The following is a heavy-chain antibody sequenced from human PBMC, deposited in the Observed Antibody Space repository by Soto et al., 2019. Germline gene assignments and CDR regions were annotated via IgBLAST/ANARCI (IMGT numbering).Heavy chain of an antibody. Sequence: SGPTLVNPTQTLTLTCTFSGFSLSTSGMCVRWIRQPPGKALEWLARIDWDDDKYYSTSLKTRLTISKDTSKNQVVLTMTNMDPVDTATYYCARIRLDYYGSGSYLYYFDYWGQGTLVTVSS. D-gene: IGHD3-10*01. CDR3: ARIRLDYYGSGSYLYYFDY. CDR1: GFSLSTSGMC. J-gene: IGHJ4*02. CDR2: IDWDDDK. V-gene: IGHV2-70*11.